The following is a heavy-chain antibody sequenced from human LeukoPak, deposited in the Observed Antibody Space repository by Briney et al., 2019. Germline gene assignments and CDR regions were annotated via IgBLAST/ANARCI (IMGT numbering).Heavy chain of an antibody. CDR3: ARDQGSGGWYVGY. D-gene: IGHD6-19*01. CDR1: GYTFTIYG. CDR2: ISAYNGNT. J-gene: IGHJ4*02. Sequence: ASVTVSCTASGYTFTIYGISWVRQAPGQGLERMGWISAYNGNTNYAQKLQGRVTITTDTSTSTAYMELRSLRSDDTAVYYCARDQGSGGWYVGYWGQGTLVTVSS. V-gene: IGHV1-18*01.